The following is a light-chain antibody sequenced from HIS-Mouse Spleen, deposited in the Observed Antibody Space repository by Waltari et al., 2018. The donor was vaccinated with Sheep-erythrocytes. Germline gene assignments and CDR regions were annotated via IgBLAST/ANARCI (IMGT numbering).Light chain of an antibody. CDR3: LQHNSYPRT. Sequence: DIQMPHSPSSLSAAVGDRVTITCRARQGISNDLGWYQQKPGKAPKRLIYAASSLQSGVPSMFSGSGSGTEVTLTISSLQPEDFATYYCLQHNSYPRTFGQGTKVEIK. J-gene: IGKJ1*01. CDR1: QGISND. CDR2: AAS. V-gene: IGKV1-17*01.